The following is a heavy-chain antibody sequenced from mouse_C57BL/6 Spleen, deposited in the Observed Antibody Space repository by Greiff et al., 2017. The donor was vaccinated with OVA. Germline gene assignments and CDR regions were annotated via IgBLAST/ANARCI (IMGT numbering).Heavy chain of an antibody. J-gene: IGHJ3*01. V-gene: IGHV1-53*01. CDR1: GYTFTSYW. Sequence: QVQLQQPGTELVKPGASVTLSCKASGYTFTSYWMHWVKQRPGQGLEWIGNINPSNGGTNYNEKFKSKATLTVDKSSSTAYMQLSSLTSEDSAVDYCAGNIYDDDDEGAYWGQGTLVTVSA. CDR3: AGNIYDDDDEGAY. D-gene: IGHD2-4*01. CDR2: INPSNGGT.